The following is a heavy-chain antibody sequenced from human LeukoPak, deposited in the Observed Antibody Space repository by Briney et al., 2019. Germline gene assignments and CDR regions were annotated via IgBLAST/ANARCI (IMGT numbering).Heavy chain of an antibody. Sequence: KASETLSLTCTVSGGSISSYYWSWIRQPPGKGLEWIGYIYYSGSTNYNPSLKSRVTISVDTSKNQFSLKLSSVTAADTAVYYCAGVTAVAYLGWFDPWGQGTLVTVSS. D-gene: IGHD6-19*01. CDR3: AGVTAVAYLGWFDP. CDR1: GGSISSYY. V-gene: IGHV4-59*08. CDR2: IYYSGST. J-gene: IGHJ5*02.